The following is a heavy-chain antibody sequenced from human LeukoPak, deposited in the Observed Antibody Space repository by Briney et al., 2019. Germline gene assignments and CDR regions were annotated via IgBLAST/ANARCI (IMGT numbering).Heavy chain of an antibody. V-gene: IGHV4-30-2*01. J-gene: IGHJ4*02. CDR1: GGSISSGGYY. Sequence: PSQTLSLTCTVSGGSISSGGYYWSWIRQPPGKGLEWIGYIYHSGSTYYNPSLKSRVTISVDRSKNQFSLKLSSLTAADTAVYYCARDPGAYNFDSWGQGTLLTVSS. CDR3: ARDPGAYNFDS. D-gene: IGHD3-16*01. CDR2: IYHSGST.